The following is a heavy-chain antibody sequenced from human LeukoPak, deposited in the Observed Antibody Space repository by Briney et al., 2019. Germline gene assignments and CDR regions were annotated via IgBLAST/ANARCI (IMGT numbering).Heavy chain of an antibody. CDR1: GGSFSGYY. J-gene: IGHJ5*02. D-gene: IGHD3-10*01. Sequence: SETLSLTCAVYGGSFSGYYWSWIRQPPGKGLEWIGEINHSGSTNYNPSLKSRVTISVDTSKNQFSLKLSSVTAADTAVYYCASLWFGELSIGYWFDPWGQGTLVTVSS. V-gene: IGHV4-34*01. CDR2: INHSGST. CDR3: ASLWFGELSIGYWFDP.